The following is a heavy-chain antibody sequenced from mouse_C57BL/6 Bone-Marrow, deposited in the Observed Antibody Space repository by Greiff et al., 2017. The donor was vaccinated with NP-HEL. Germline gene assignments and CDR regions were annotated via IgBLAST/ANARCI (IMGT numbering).Heavy chain of an antibody. Sequence: QVPLQQPGAELVRPGSSVKLSCKASGYTFTSYWMDWVKQRPGQGLEWIGNIYPSDSETHYNQKFKDKATLTVDKSSSTAYMQLSSLTSEDSAVYYCARKGNYYAMDYWGQGTSVTVSS. CDR2: IYPSDSET. CDR1: GYTFTSYW. D-gene: IGHD2-1*01. J-gene: IGHJ4*01. V-gene: IGHV1-61*01. CDR3: ARKGNYYAMDY.